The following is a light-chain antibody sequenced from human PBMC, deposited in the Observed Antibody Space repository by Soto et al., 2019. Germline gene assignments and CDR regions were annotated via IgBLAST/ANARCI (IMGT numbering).Light chain of an antibody. V-gene: IGKV3-20*01. CDR1: QTVSITY. CDR2: AAS. CDR3: QHYDSSPPYT. J-gene: IGKJ2*01. Sequence: VLTQSPGTLSLSPGESATLSCRASQTVSITYLTWYQQKPGQAPRLLIYAASTRASGIPDRFSGSGSATDFTLTISRLEPEDSAVYYCQHYDSSPPYTFGQGTKVDI.